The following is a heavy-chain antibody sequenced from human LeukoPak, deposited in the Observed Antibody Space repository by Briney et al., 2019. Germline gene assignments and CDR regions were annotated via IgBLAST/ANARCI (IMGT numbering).Heavy chain of an antibody. CDR1: GGSISSSNW. D-gene: IGHD3-22*01. Sequence: PSETLSLTCAVSGGSISSSNWWSWIRQPPGKGLEWIGEIYHSGSTNYNPSLKGRVTISVDKSKNQFSLKLSSVTAADTAVYYCARDFPDYYDSSGYFDYWGQGTLVTVSS. V-gene: IGHV4-4*02. J-gene: IGHJ4*02. CDR2: IYHSGST. CDR3: ARDFPDYYDSSGYFDY.